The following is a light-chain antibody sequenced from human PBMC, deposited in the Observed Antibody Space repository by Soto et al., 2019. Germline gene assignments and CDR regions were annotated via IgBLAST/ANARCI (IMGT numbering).Light chain of an antibody. J-gene: IGLJ1*01. CDR2: AGS. CDR1: NNDIGNYDL. V-gene: IGLV2-23*01. CDR3: CSYAGTSAPYV. Sequence: QSALTQPASVSGSPGQSITISCSGTNNDIGNYDLVSWYQYHPDKAPKLIIYAGSKRPSGVSTRFSGSKSGNTASLTISGLRAEDEADYYCCSYAGTSAPYVFGSGTKLTVL.